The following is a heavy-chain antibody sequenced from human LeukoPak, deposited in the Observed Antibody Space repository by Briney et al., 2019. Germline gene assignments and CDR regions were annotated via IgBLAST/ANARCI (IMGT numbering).Heavy chain of an antibody. V-gene: IGHV1-46*01. D-gene: IGHD6-13*01. CDR1: GYTFTSYY. CDR2: INPSGGST. CDR3: ARAAQDHSSSWYEGYFDY. Sequence: ASVKVSCKASGYTFTSYYMHWVRQAPGQGPEWMGIINPSGGSTSYAQKFQGRVTMTRDTSTSTVYMELSSLRSEDTAVYYCARAAQDHSSSWYEGYFDYWGQGTLVTVSS. J-gene: IGHJ4*02.